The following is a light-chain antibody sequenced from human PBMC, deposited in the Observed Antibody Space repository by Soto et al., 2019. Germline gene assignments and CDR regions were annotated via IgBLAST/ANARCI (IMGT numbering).Light chain of an antibody. CDR2: LGS. CDR1: QSLLHSNGYNY. V-gene: IGKV2-28*01. CDR3: MQALLGPFT. J-gene: IGKJ2*01. Sequence: DIVMTQSPLSLPVTPGEPASISCMSNQSLLHSNGYNYLDWYLQKPGQSPQLLIYLGSNRASGVPDRFSGSGSGTDFTLRISRVEAEDVGVYYCMQALLGPFTFGQGTKLDIK.